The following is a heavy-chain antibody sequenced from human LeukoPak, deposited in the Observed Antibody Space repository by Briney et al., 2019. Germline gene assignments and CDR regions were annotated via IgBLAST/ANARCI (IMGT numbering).Heavy chain of an antibody. V-gene: IGHV4-59*01. CDR2: IYYSGST. D-gene: IGHD3-10*01. J-gene: IGHJ4*02. Sequence: PSETLSLTCTVSGGSISSYYWSWIRQPPGKGLEWIGYIYYSGSTNYNPSLKSRVTISVDTSKNQFSLKLSSMTAADTAVYYCARSGSLDYYGSGSYYFDYWGQGTLVTVSS. CDR1: GGSISSYY. CDR3: ARSGSLDYYGSGSYYFDY.